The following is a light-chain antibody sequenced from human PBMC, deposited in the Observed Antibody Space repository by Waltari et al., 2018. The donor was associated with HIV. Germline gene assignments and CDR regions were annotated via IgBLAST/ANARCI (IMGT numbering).Light chain of an antibody. CDR2: EVS. CDR1: SSDVGGYAY. J-gene: IGLJ2*01. V-gene: IGLV2-8*01. Sequence: QSALPQPPSASGSTGQSVTISCTGTSSDVGGYAYVSWYQQHPGKAPKLMIYEVSKRPAGVPCRFSGSKSGNTASLTVSGLQAEDEADYYCSSYAGSNNVVFGGGTKLTVL. CDR3: SSYAGSNNVV.